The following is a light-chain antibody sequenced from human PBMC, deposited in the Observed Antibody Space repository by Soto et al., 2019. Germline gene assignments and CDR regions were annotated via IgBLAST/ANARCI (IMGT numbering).Light chain of an antibody. CDR2: KAS. J-gene: IGKJ1*01. V-gene: IGKV1-5*03. Sequence: DIQMTQSPSTLSGSVGDRVTITCRASQTISSWLAWYQQKPGKAPKLLIYKASTLKSGVPSRFSGSGSGTEFTLTISGLLPEDFATYYCLQDYNYPWTFGQGTKVDIK. CDR1: QTISSW. CDR3: LQDYNYPWT.